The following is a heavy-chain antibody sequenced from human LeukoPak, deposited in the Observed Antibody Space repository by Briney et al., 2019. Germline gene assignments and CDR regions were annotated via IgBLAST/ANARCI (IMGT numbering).Heavy chain of an antibody. J-gene: IGHJ3*02. Sequence: PGGSLRLSCAASGFTFSSYSMNWVRQAPGKGLEWASSISSSSSYIYYADSVKGRFTISRDNAKNSLYLQMNSLRAEDTAVYYCARTGLPSDAFDIWGQGTMVTVSS. CDR1: GFTFSSYS. D-gene: IGHD1-14*01. CDR2: ISSSSSYI. CDR3: ARTGLPSDAFDI. V-gene: IGHV3-21*01.